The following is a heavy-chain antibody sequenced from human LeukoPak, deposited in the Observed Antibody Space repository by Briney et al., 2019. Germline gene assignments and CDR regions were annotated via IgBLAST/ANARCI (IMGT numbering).Heavy chain of an antibody. D-gene: IGHD6-13*01. V-gene: IGHV4-38-2*02. CDR1: GYSISSGYY. CDR2: IYHSGST. Sequence: PSETLSLTCTVSGYSISSGYYWGWIRRPPGKGLEWIGTIYHSGSTYYNPSLKSRVTISVDTSKNQFSLKLSSVTAADTAVYYCARGEAAAAADWYFDLWGRGTLVTVSS. J-gene: IGHJ2*01. CDR3: ARGEAAAAADWYFDL.